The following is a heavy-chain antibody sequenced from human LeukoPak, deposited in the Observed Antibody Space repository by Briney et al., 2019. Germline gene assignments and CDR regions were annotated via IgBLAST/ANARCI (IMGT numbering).Heavy chain of an antibody. V-gene: IGHV3-64*01. D-gene: IGHD3-10*01. CDR2: ISNNGGTT. CDR3: ARVNGSGSYYDY. Sequence: GGSLRLSCAASGFTFSSYAVHWVRQAPGKGLEYVSAISNNGGTTYYANSVRGRFTISRDNSKNTLYLQMGSLRAEDKAVYYCARVNGSGSYYDYWGQRTLVTVSS. CDR1: GFTFSSYA. J-gene: IGHJ4*02.